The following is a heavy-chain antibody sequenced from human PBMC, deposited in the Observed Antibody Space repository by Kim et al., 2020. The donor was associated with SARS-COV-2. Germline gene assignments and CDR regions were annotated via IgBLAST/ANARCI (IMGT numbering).Heavy chain of an antibody. CDR3: ARGDY. V-gene: IGHV1-8*01. CDR2: NPDSGNT. J-gene: IGHJ4*02. Sequence: NPDSGNTGSAQNFQGRVTMTRNTSISTAYMELSSLRSDDTAVYYCARGDYWGQGTLVTVSS.